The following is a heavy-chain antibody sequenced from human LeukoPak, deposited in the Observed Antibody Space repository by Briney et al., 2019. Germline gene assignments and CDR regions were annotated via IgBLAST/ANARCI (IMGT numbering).Heavy chain of an antibody. CDR1: GFTFSSYS. CDR2: ISSSSSYI. D-gene: IGHD6-6*01. J-gene: IGHJ4*02. Sequence: GGSLRLSCAASGFTFSSYSMNWVRQAPGKGLEWVSSISSSSSYIYYADSVKGRFTISRDNAKNSLYLQMNSRRAEDTAVYYCAREDIAARPVSEYWGQGTLVTVSS. CDR3: AREDIAARPVSEY. V-gene: IGHV3-21*01.